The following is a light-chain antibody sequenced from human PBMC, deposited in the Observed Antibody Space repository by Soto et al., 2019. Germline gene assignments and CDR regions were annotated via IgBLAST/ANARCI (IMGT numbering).Light chain of an antibody. J-gene: IGLJ3*02. V-gene: IGLV2-23*02. CDR1: SSDVGSYNL. CDR3: CSYAGSSIVVV. CDR2: EVS. Sequence: QSALTQPASVSGSPGQSITISCTGTSSDVGSYNLVSWYQQYPGKAPKLMIYEVSKRPSGVSNRFSGSKSGNTASLTISGLQAEDEADYYCCSYAGSSIVVVFGGGTKLTVL.